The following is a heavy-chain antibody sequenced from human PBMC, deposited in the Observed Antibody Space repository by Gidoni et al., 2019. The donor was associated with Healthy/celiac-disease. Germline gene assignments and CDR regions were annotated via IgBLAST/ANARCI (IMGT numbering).Heavy chain of an antibody. V-gene: IGHV3-30*18. CDR2: ISYDGRNK. Sequence: QVQLVESGGGVVQPGRSLSLSCAASGFTFINYVMHWVRQAPGKGLEWVAVISYDGRNKFYADSMKGRFTISRDNSKNTLYLQMNSLRAEDTAVYYCAKDDGDYGDFGAPDYWGQGTLVTVSS. D-gene: IGHD4-17*01. CDR1: GFTFINYV. J-gene: IGHJ4*02. CDR3: AKDDGDYGDFGAPDY.